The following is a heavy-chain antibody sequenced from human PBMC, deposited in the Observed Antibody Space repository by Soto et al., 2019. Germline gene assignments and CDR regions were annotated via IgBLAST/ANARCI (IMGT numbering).Heavy chain of an antibody. Sequence: PGGSLRLSCAASGFTFSNAWMSWVRQAPGKGLEWVGRIKSKTDGGTTDYAAPVKGRFTISRDDSKNTLYLQMNSLKTEDTAVYYCTTIHYRVVGGSWLYYYYYYMDVWGKGTTVTVSS. CDR2: IKSKTDGGTT. CDR1: GFTFSNAW. V-gene: IGHV3-15*01. D-gene: IGHD2-15*01. J-gene: IGHJ6*03. CDR3: TTIHYRVVGGSWLYYYYYYMDV.